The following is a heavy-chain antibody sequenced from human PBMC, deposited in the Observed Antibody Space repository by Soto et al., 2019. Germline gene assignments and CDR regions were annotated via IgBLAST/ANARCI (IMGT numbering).Heavy chain of an antibody. J-gene: IGHJ6*02. CDR2: MAYSGYT. Sequence: PSETLSLTCTLSGGSISSMNNHYFSWMPQPPGKGLEWIGYMAYSGYTRYNPSLRSRVFISVDTSKNQFSLNLTSVTAADTAVYDCATQGFGPLHGLVDVWGQGTTVT. D-gene: IGHD3-10*01. CDR1: GGSISSMNNHY. CDR3: ATQGFGPLHGLVDV. V-gene: IGHV4-59*08.